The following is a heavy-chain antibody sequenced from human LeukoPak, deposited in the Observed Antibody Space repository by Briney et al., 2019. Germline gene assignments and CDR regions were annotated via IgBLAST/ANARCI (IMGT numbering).Heavy chain of an antibody. D-gene: IGHD6-19*01. CDR1: GFTVSSNY. V-gene: IGHV3-66*01. J-gene: IGHJ6*02. Sequence: GGSLRLSCAASGFTVSSNYMSWVRQAPGKGLEWVSVIYSGGSTYYADSVKGRFTISRDNSKNTLYLQMNSLRAEDTAVYYCATSIAVAGTGLYYYYYSMDVWGQGTTVTVSS. CDR2: IYSGGST. CDR3: ATSIAVAGTGLYYYYYSMDV.